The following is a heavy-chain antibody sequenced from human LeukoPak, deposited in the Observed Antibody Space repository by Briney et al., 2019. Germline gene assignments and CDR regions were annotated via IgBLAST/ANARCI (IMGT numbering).Heavy chain of an antibody. CDR2: IIPIFGTA. Sequence: SVKVSCKASGGTFSSYAISWVRQAPGQGLEWMGGIIPIFGTANYAQKFQGRVTITTDESTSTAYMELSSLRSEDTAVYYCARHYYDSSGYYRGYFDYWGQGTLVTVSS. CDR1: GGTFSSYA. J-gene: IGHJ4*02. V-gene: IGHV1-69*05. D-gene: IGHD3-22*01. CDR3: ARHYYDSSGYYRGYFDY.